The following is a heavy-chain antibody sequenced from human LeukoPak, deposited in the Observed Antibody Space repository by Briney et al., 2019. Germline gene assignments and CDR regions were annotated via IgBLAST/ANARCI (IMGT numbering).Heavy chain of an antibody. Sequence: TSETLSLTCAVYGGSFSGYYWSWIRQPPGKGLELIGEINHSRCTNYNPSLKSRVTISVDTSKNQFSLKLRSVTAADTAVYYCAREGYSYGYREPAFDIWGQGTMVTVSS. CDR3: AREGYSYGYREPAFDI. J-gene: IGHJ3*02. CDR2: INHSRCT. V-gene: IGHV4-34*01. D-gene: IGHD5-18*01. CDR1: GGSFSGYY.